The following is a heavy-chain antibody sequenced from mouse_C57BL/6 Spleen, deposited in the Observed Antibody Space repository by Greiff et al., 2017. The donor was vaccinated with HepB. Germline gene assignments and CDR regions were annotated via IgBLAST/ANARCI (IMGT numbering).Heavy chain of an antibody. CDR1: GFNIKNTY. V-gene: IGHV14-3*01. CDR3: AIYYYGSSYGWFAY. D-gene: IGHD1-1*01. CDR2: IDPANGNT. J-gene: IGHJ3*01. Sequence: VQLKQSVAELVRPGASVKLSCTASGFNIKNTYMHWVKQRPEQGLEWIGRIDPANGNTKYAPKFQGKATITADTSSNTAYLQLSSLTSEDTAIYYCAIYYYGSSYGWFAYWGQGTLVTVSA.